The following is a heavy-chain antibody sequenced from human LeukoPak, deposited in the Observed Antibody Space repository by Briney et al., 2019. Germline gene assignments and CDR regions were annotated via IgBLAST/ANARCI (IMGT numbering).Heavy chain of an antibody. D-gene: IGHD3-22*01. CDR1: GFTFSSYA. Sequence: GGSLRLSCAASGFTFSSYAMHWVRQAPGKGLEWVAVISYDGSNKYYADSVKGRFTISRDNSKNTLYLQMSSLRTGDSAVYYCARDRRGCSGYDCQGLCDYWGQGTLVTVSS. CDR3: ARDRRGCSGYDCQGLCDY. J-gene: IGHJ4*02. CDR2: ISYDGSNK. V-gene: IGHV3-30-3*01.